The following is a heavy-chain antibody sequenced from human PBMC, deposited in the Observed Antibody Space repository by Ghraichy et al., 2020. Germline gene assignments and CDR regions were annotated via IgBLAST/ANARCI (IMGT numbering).Heavy chain of an antibody. D-gene: IGHD1-7*01. V-gene: IGHV1-69*13. CDR2: IIPIFGTA. CDR1: GGTFSSYA. CDR3: ASDITGTIESNTRGNAFDI. Sequence: SVKVSCKASGGTFSSYAISWVRQAPGQGLEWMGGIIPIFGTANYAQKFQGRVTITADESTSTAYMELSSLRSEDTAVYYCASDITGTIESNTRGNAFDIWGQGTMVTVSS. J-gene: IGHJ3*02.